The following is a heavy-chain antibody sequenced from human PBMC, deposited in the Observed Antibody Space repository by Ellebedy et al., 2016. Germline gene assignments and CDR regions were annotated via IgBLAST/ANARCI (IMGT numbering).Heavy chain of an antibody. V-gene: IGHV3-23*01. J-gene: IGHJ4*02. CDR1: GFSFNTFF. CDR2: ISGGGDDT. CDR3: RQGHYFDQ. Sequence: GESLKISXGASGFSFNTFFMGWVRQAPGKGLEWVATISGGGDDTFFADSVKGRFTISRDNSKNTLYLEMNYLRVEDTALYYCRQGHYFDQWGQGALVTVSS.